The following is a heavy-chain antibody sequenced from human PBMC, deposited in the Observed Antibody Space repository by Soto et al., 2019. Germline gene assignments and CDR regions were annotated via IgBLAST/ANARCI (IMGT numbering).Heavy chain of an antibody. V-gene: IGHV6-1*01. J-gene: IGHJ6*02. Sequence: PSQTLSLTCAISGDSVSSNSAAWNWIRQSPSRGLEWLGRTYYRSKWYNDYAVSVKSRITINPGTSKNQFSLQLNSVTPEDTAVYYCARDHPERGYSSYYGMDVWGQGTTVTVSS. CDR3: ARDHPERGYSSYYGMDV. D-gene: IGHD5-18*01. CDR1: GDSVSSNSAA. CDR2: TYYRSKWYN.